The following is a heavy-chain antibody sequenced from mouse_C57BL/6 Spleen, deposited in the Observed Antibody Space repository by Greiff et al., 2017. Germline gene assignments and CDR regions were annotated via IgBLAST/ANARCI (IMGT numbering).Heavy chain of an antibody. CDR3: ASHYYGSSLAWFAY. D-gene: IGHD1-1*01. CDR2: ISGGGGNT. V-gene: IGHV5-9*01. CDR1: GFTFSSYT. Sequence: EVKVVESGGGLVKPGGSLKLSCAASGFTFSSYTMSWVRQTPEKRLEWVATISGGGGNTYYPDSVKGRFTISIDNAKNTPYLQMSSLRSEDTALYYCASHYYGSSLAWFAYWGQGTLVTVSA. J-gene: IGHJ3*01.